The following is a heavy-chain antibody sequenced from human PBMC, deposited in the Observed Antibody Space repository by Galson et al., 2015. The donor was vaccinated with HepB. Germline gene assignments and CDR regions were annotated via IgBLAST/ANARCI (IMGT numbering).Heavy chain of an antibody. Sequence: ETLSLTCAVYGGSFSGYYWSWIRQPPGKGLEWIGEINHSGSTNYNPSLKSRVTISVDTSKNQFSLKLSSVTAADTAVYYCARGGGSKASSSSHFRGYYYYGMDVWGQGTTVTVSS. V-gene: IGHV4-34*01. CDR2: INHSGST. D-gene: IGHD2-2*01. J-gene: IGHJ6*02. CDR3: ARGGGSKASSSSHFRGYYYYGMDV. CDR1: GGSFSGYY.